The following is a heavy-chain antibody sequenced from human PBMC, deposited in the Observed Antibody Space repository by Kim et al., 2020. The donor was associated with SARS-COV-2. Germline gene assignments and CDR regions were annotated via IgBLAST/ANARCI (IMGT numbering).Heavy chain of an antibody. CDR1: GGSISSYY. J-gene: IGHJ6*02. D-gene: IGHD1-26*01. V-gene: IGHV4-59*13. Sequence: SETLSLTCTVSGGSISSYYWSWIRQPPGKGLEWIGYIYYSGSTNYNPSLKSRVTISVDTSKNQFSLKLSSVTAADTAVYYCARDSWARDYYYGMDVWGQG. CDR3: ARDSWARDYYYGMDV. CDR2: IYYSGST.